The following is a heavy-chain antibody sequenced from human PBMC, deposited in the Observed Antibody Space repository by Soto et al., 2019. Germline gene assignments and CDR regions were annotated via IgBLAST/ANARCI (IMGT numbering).Heavy chain of an antibody. Sequence: GASVKVSCKASRYTFISYGINWVRQAPGQGLEWMGWISAYNGNTNYAQKLQGRVTMTTDASTSTAYMELSSLRSEDTAVYYCASSRPNRRITIFGVVPYYYYYGMDVWGQGTTVTVSS. J-gene: IGHJ6*02. CDR1: RYTFISYG. CDR2: ISAYNGNT. CDR3: ASSRPNRRITIFGVVPYYYYYGMDV. D-gene: IGHD3-3*01. V-gene: IGHV1-18*01.